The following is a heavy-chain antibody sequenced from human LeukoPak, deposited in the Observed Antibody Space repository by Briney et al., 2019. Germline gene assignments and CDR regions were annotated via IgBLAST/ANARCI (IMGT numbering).Heavy chain of an antibody. CDR1: GFTVSSSY. J-gene: IGHJ4*02. CDR3: ARESPNYFDY. V-gene: IGHV3-53*01. Sequence: GGSLRLSCAASGFTVSSSYMSWVRQAPGKGLEWVSVIYSGGSTYYADSVKGRFTISRDNSKNTLYLQMNSLRVEDTAVYYCARESPNYFDYWGQRTLVIVSS. CDR2: IYSGGST.